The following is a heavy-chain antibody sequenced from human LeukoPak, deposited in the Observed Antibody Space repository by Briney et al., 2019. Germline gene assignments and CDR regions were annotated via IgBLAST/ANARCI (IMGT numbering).Heavy chain of an antibody. CDR3: ARDCYYDSSGYWSPDAFDI. J-gene: IGHJ3*02. CDR1: GFTFSSYW. V-gene: IGHV3-7*01. Sequence: GGSLRLSCAASGFTFSSYWMSWVRQAPGKGPEWVANIKQDGSEKYYVDSVKGRFTISRDNAKNSLYLQMNSLRAEDTAVYYCARDCYYDSSGYWSPDAFDIWGQGTMVTVSS. CDR2: IKQDGSEK. D-gene: IGHD3-22*01.